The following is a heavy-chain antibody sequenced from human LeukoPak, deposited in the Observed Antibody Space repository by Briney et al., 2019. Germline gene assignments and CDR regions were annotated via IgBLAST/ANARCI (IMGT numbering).Heavy chain of an antibody. CDR1: GFTFDDYG. D-gene: IGHD3-10*01. CDR3: AKVSAPYYGSGSDTFDY. CDR2: ISGSGGST. V-gene: IGHV3-23*01. J-gene: IGHJ4*02. Sequence: GGSLRLSCAASGFTFDDYGMSWVRQAPGKGLEWVSAISGSGGSTYYADSVKGRFTISRDNSKNTLYLQMNSLRAEDTAVYYCAKVSAPYYGSGSDTFDYWGQGTLVTVSS.